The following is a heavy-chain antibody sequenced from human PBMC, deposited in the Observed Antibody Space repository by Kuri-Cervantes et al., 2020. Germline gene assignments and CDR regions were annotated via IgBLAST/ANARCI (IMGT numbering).Heavy chain of an antibody. V-gene: IGHV3-23*01. Sequence: GGSLRLSCEASGFTFSSYGMSWVRQAPGKGLEWVSSISDDSSRTHYADSVKGRFTISRDNSKNTLYLQMNSLRAEDTAVYYCARAARLSWYLSNNYFDYWGQGTLVTVSS. CDR1: GFTFSSYG. D-gene: IGHD6-13*01. CDR2: ISDDSSRT. J-gene: IGHJ4*02. CDR3: ARAARLSWYLSNNYFDY.